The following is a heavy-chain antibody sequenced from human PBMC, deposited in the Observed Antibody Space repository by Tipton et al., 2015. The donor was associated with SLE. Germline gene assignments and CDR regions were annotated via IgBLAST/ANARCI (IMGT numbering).Heavy chain of an antibody. Sequence: LRLSCTVSGGSISVTNYFWAWIRQPPGKGLEWIGSAYYDGTTYYNSSLKSRVTISVDTSKNQFSLKLSSVTAADTAVYYCARHLMGTTGTTEAFDIWGQGTMVTVSS. CDR2: AYYDGTT. D-gene: IGHD1-1*01. J-gene: IGHJ3*02. CDR1: GGSISVTNYF. CDR3: ARHLMGTTGTTEAFDI. V-gene: IGHV4-39*01.